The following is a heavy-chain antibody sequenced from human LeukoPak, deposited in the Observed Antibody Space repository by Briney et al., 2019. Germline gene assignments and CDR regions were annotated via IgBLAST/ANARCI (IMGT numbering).Heavy chain of an antibody. J-gene: IGHJ4*02. Sequence: GGSLRLPCAASGFTFSSYAMHWVRQVSGKGLEWVSGINGNGGSTYYADSVKGRFTISRDDSKNTLYLQMNSLRADDTAVYYCAKAYSASPGGYFDYWGQGALVTVSS. CDR3: AKAYSASPGGYFDY. CDR2: INGNGGST. CDR1: GFTFSSYA. D-gene: IGHD1-26*01. V-gene: IGHV3-23*01.